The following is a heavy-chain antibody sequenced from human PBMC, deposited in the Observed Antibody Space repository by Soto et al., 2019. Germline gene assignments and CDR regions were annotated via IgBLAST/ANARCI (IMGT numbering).Heavy chain of an antibody. CDR1: EGPFGNSA. CDR2: IIPVFDKA. D-gene: IGHD3-16*01. Sequence: QVQLVQSGADVKKPGSSVRVSCKTSEGPFGNSAISWVRQAPAQRLEWIGEIIPVFDKANYAQNFQGRLTITADDSTATVFMQLSSLRSEDTAVYFCARLRRDWGDAFDLWGQGTLVTVSS. V-gene: IGHV1-69*01. CDR3: ARLRRDWGDAFDL. J-gene: IGHJ3*01.